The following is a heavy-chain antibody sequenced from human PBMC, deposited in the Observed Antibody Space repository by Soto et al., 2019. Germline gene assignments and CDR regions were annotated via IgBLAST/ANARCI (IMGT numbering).Heavy chain of an antibody. V-gene: IGHV1-69*13. J-gene: IGHJ6*02. D-gene: IGHD2-15*01. CDR3: ARDVVVAATRYYYYGMDV. CDR2: IIPIFGTA. CDR1: GGTFSSYA. Sequence: SVKVSCKASGGTFSSYAISWVRQAPGQGLEWMGGIIPIFGTANYAQKFQGRVTITADESTSTAYMELSSLRSEDTAVYYCARDVVVAATRYYYYGMDVWGQGTTVTV.